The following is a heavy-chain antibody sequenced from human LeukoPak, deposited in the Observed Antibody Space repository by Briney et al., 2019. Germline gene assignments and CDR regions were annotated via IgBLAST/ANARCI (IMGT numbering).Heavy chain of an antibody. D-gene: IGHD5-12*01. CDR2: ISGSGRST. J-gene: IGHJ4*02. CDR1: GITFTNLV. CDR3: VRHFNSVATMQIDY. Sequence: PGGSLRLSCAASGITFTNLVMTWVRQAPGKGLEWVSSISGSGRSTYYANSVKGRVTISRDNARNSVYLEMTSLRAEDTAFYHCVRHFNSVATMQIDYWGQGTLVSVSS. V-gene: IGHV3-23*01.